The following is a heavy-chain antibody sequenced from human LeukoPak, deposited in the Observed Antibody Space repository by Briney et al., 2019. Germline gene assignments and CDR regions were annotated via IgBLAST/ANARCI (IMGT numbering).Heavy chain of an antibody. Sequence: SETLSLTCAVYGGSFSGYYWSWIRQPPGKGLEWIGEINHSGSTNYNPSLKSRVTISVDTSKNQFSLRLNSVTAADTAVYYCARIAVAGGEDYFDYWGRGTLVTVSS. CDR2: INHSGST. D-gene: IGHD6-19*01. V-gene: IGHV4-34*01. J-gene: IGHJ4*02. CDR1: GGSFSGYY. CDR3: ARIAVAGGEDYFDY.